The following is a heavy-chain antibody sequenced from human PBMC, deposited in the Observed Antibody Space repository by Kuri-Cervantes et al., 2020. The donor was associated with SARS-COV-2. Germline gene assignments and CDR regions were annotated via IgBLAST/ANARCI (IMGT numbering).Heavy chain of an antibody. D-gene: IGHD4-17*01. J-gene: IGHJ6*02. V-gene: IGHV3-43*02. CDR3: ASTTTAEDYYYYYGMDV. CDR1: GFTFDDYA. CDR2: ISGDGGST. Sequence: GGSLRLSCAASGFTFDDYAMHWVRQAPGKGLEWVSLISGDGGSTYYADSVKGRFTISRDNSKNTLYLQMNSLRAEDTAVYYCASTTTAEDYYYYYGMDVWGQGTTVTVSS.